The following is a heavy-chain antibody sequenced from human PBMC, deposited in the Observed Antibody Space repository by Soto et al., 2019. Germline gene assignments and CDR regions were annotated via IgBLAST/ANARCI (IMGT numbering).Heavy chain of an antibody. D-gene: IGHD6-19*01. J-gene: IGHJ4*02. CDR3: GRGLGGGWYYFDY. CDR2: ITVNSGNT. CDR1: GYSFFNYG. V-gene: IGHV1-18*04. Sequence: GQLVQSGVEVKKPGASVKVSCKASGYSFFNYGIGWVRQAPGQGLEWMGWITVNSGNTNYPQKFQGRVTMTTDTSTNTAYVELRSLTSDDTAVYYCGRGLGGGWYYFDYWGPGTLVTVSS.